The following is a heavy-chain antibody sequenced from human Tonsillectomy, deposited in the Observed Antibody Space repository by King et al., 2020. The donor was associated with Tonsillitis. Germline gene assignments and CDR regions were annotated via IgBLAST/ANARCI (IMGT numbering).Heavy chain of an antibody. J-gene: IGHJ3*02. CDR3: AKAVYCVGDCFAGTFDI. D-gene: IGHD2-21*02. V-gene: IGHV3-30*18. CDR1: GFTFNIYG. CDR2: ISYDGSNE. Sequence: VQLVESGGGVVQPGRSLRLSCAASGFTFNIYGMHWVRQAPGKGLEWVAVISYDGSNEYYADSVEGRFTISRDNSKNTLYLQMNSLRAEDTAVYYCAKAVYCVGDCFAGTFDIWGQGTMVTVSS.